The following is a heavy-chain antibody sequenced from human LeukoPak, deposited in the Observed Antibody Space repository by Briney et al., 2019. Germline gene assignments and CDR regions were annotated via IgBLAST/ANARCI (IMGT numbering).Heavy chain of an antibody. CDR2: IYYSGST. V-gene: IGHV4-39*01. CDR3: ARTFYCGGDCYRNDY. D-gene: IGHD2-21*02. CDR1: GGSISSSSYY. J-gene: IGHJ4*02. Sequence: SETLSLTCTVSGGSISSSSYYWGWIRQPPGTGLEWLGSIYYSGSTYYNPSLKSRVTISVDTSKNQFSLKLSSVTAADTAVYYCARTFYCGGDCYRNDYWGQGTLVTVSS.